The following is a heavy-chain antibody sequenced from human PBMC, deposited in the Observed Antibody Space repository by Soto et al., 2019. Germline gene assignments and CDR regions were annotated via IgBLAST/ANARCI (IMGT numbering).Heavy chain of an antibody. J-gene: IGHJ6*02. D-gene: IGHD2-15*01. CDR2: IYSGGST. V-gene: IGHV3-53*01. Sequence: GGSLRLSCAASGFTVSSNYMSWVRQAPGKGLEWVSVIYSGGSTYYADSVKGRFTISRDNSKNTLYLQMNSLRAEDTAVYYCARVLVDYYYGMDVWGQGTTVTVSS. CDR3: ARVLVDYYYGMDV. CDR1: GFTVSSNY.